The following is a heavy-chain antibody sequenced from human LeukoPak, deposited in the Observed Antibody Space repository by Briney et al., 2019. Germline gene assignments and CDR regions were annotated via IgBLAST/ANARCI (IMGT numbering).Heavy chain of an antibody. V-gene: IGHV4-59*01. D-gene: IGHD3-16*01. J-gene: IGHJ6*02. CDR2: IYSSGST. CDR3: ARVDEGGYYYYGMDV. Sequence: PSETLSLTCTVSGDSISSFYWSWIRQPPGKGLEWIGYIYSSGSTNYNPSLKSRVTISVDTSKNQFSLKLSSVTAADTAVYYCARVDEGGYYYYGMDVWGQGTTVTVSS. CDR1: GDSISSFY.